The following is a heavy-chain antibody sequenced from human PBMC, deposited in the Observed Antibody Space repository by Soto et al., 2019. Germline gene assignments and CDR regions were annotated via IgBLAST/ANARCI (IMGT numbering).Heavy chain of an antibody. CDR2: IYYSGST. CDR3: DSVGHDFWSRTPSYYFDY. V-gene: IGHV4-34*01. CDR1: GGSLSGDY. Sequence: SETLSVTWAGYGGSLSGDYWTWIRQLPGKGLEWIGSIYYSGSTYYNPSLKSRVTISVDTSKNQFSLKMSSVTAADTAVYYGDSVGHDFWSRTPSYYFDYWAQRALVPVSS. D-gene: IGHD3-3*01. J-gene: IGHJ4*01.